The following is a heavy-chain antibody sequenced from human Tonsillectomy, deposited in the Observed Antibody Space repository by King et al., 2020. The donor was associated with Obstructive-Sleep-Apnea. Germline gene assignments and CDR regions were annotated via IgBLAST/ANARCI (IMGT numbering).Heavy chain of an antibody. D-gene: IGHD3-3*01. J-gene: IGHJ6*02. V-gene: IGHV1-69*01. Sequence: QLVQSGAEVKRPGSSVKVSCKASGGTFSSHAISWVRQAPGQGLEWMGGIIPIFNTAKYARKIQGRVTITADESTSTAYMELSSLRSEDTAVYYCARGDYDFWSGPSDYYYNFGMDVWGQGTTVTVSS. CDR3: ARGDYDFWSGPSDYYYNFGMDV. CDR1: GGTFSSHA. CDR2: IIPIFNTA.